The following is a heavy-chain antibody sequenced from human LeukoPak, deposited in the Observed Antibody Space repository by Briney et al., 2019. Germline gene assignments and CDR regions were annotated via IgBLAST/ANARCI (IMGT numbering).Heavy chain of an antibody. J-gene: IGHJ4*02. D-gene: IGHD7-27*01. Sequence: GGSLRLSCAASGFTFSTSAMSWVRHAPGQGLEWVSGISGSGATNYADYVKGRFTISRDNSKNTLYLQINSLRAEDTAVYYCAKDLNWGGRWGQGTLVTVSS. V-gene: IGHV3-23*01. CDR1: GFTFSTSA. CDR2: ISGSGAT. CDR3: AKDLNWGGR.